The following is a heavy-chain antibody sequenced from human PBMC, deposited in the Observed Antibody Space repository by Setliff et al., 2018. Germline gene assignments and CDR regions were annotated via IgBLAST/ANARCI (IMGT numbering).Heavy chain of an antibody. J-gene: IGHJ4*02. CDR1: GFVVSNNE. V-gene: IGHV3-53*01. Sequence: GGSLRLSCAASGFVVSNNEMSWVRQAPEKGLEWVSVTYASGATNYADSVKGRFTISRDNSKNTLYLQMNSLRAEDTAVYYCRLWFEETWRDYWGQGTLVTVSS. CDR3: RLWFEETWRDY. D-gene: IGHD3-10*01. CDR2: TYASGAT.